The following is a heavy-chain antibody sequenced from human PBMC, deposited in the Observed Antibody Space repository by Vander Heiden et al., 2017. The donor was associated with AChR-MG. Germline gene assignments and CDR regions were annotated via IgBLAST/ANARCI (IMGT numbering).Heavy chain of an antibody. CDR3: ARESIAARPFTHAFDI. CDR1: GFTFTCYG. J-gene: IGHJ3*02. D-gene: IGHD6-6*01. Sequence: QVQLVESGGGLVQPGRSLRLSCAASGFTFTCYGMHWVRQAPGKGLEWVAVIWYDGSNKYYADAVKGRFTISRDNAKNTLYLQMNSLRAEDTAVYYCARESIAARPFTHAFDIWGQGTMVTVSS. CDR2: IWYDGSNK. V-gene: IGHV3-33*01.